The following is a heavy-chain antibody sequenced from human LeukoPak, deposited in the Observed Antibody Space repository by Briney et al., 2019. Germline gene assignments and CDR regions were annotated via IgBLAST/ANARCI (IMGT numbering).Heavy chain of an antibody. D-gene: IGHD4-11*01. CDR3: ARGNGGYSRDHFDY. J-gene: IGHJ4*02. V-gene: IGHV4-59*01. CDR1: DGSITNND. CDR2: VHYSGTT. Sequence: PSETLSLTCTVSDGSITNNDWSWVRQTPGKGLEFIGYVHYSGTTNYNPSLRSRVTISIDTSRKHFFLKLKSVTAADTAVYYCARGNGGYSRDHFDYWGQGALVSVSS.